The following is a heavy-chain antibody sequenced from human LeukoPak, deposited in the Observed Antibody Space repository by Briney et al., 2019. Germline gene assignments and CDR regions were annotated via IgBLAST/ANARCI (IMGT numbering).Heavy chain of an antibody. CDR2: IYYSGST. D-gene: IGHD6-6*01. V-gene: IGHV4-59*08. Sequence: SETLSLTCTVSGGSISGYYWSWIRQPPGKGLEWIGYIYYSGSTNYNPSLKSRRTISIDTSENQFSLKLSSVTAADTAVYYCAREYSSSSGRRAFDIWGQGTMVTVSS. CDR3: AREYSSSSGRRAFDI. J-gene: IGHJ3*02. CDR1: GGSISGYY.